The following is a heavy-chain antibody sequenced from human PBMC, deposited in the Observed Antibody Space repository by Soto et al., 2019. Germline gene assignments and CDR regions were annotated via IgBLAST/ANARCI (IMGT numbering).Heavy chain of an antibody. CDR1: GGFLSESY. Sequence: SETLSLTCAVYGGFLSESYWTWIRQPPGKGLEWIGEINHVGGTNYNPSLKSRVTMSVDTSQNQFSLRLISVTAADTAMYFCVRIRYQLPSSVLWLDPWGQGTQVTAPQ. CDR3: VRIRYQLPSSVLWLDP. CDR2: INHVGGT. J-gene: IGHJ5*02. V-gene: IGHV4-34*01. D-gene: IGHD3-16*01.